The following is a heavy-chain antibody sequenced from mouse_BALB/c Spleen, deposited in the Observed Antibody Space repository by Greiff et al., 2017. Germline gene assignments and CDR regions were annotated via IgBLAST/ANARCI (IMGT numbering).Heavy chain of an antibody. V-gene: IGHV5-6-5*01. J-gene: IGHJ4*01. CDR1: GFTFSSYA. D-gene: IGHD2-4*01. CDR2: ISSGGST. CDR3: ARYDYDSAMDY. Sequence: EVKLVESGGGLVKPGGSLKLSCAASGFTFSSYAMSWVRQTPEKRLEWVASISSGGSTYYPDSVKGRFTISRDNARNILYLQMSSLRSEDTAMYYCARYDYDSAMDYWGQGTAVTVSS.